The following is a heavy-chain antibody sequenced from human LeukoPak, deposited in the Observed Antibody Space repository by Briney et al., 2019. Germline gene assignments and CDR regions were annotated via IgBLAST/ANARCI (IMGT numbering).Heavy chain of an antibody. D-gene: IGHD6-6*01. CDR3: ARGSSSSWGSFDY. J-gene: IGHJ4*02. Sequence: GGSLRLSCAASGFTFSSYAMHWVRQAPGKGLEWVAVISYDGSNKYYADSVKGRFTISRDNSKNTLYLQMNSLRAEDTAVYYCARGSSSSWGSFDYWGRGTLVTVSS. V-gene: IGHV3-30*04. CDR1: GFTFSSYA. CDR2: ISYDGSNK.